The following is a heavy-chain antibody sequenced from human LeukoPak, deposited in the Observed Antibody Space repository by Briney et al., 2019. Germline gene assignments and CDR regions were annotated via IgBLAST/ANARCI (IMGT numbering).Heavy chain of an antibody. V-gene: IGHV1-2*02. J-gene: IGHJ4*02. CDR1: GYTFTGYY. D-gene: IGHD5-12*01. CDR2: INPNSGRT. CDR3: AREYSGSDSGGYFDY. Sequence: ASVKVSCKASGYTFTGYYMHWVRQAPGQGLEWMGWINPNSGRTNYAQKFQGRVTMTRDTSISTAYMELSRLRSDATAVYYCAREYSGSDSGGYFDYWGQGALVTVSS.